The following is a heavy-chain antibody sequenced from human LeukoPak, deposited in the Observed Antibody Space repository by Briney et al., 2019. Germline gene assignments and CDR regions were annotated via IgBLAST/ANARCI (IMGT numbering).Heavy chain of an antibody. J-gene: IGHJ3*02. CDR3: ARERVGAFDI. CDR2: IYHSGST. V-gene: IGHV4-30-2*01. Sequence: EPSQTLSLTCTVSGGSISSGGYYWSWIRQPPGKGPEWIGYIYHSGSTYYNPSLKSRVTISVDRSKNQFSLKLSSVTAADTAVYYCARERVGAFDIWGQGTMVTVSS. CDR1: GGSISSGGYY. D-gene: IGHD1-26*01.